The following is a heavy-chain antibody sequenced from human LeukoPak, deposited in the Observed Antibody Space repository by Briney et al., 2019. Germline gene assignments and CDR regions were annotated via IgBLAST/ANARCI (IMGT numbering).Heavy chain of an antibody. CDR1: GGSIKSNY. V-gene: IGHV4-59*01. CDR2: GYYSGTT. J-gene: IGHJ5*02. CDR3: AREGDLGSGYNYGNWLDP. D-gene: IGHD5-24*01. Sequence: PSETLSLTCTVSGGSIKSNYWSWIRQPPGKGLEWVGYGYYSGTTNYNPSFKSRVTISLDTSKSQFSLKLRFVTTADTAVYYCAREGDLGSGYNYGNWLDPWGQGTLVTVSS.